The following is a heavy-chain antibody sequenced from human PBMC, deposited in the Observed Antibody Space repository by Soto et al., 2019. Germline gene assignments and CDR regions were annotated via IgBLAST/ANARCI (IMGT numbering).Heavy chain of an antibody. CDR2: ISATGGST. V-gene: IGHV3-23*01. Sequence: GSLRLSCAASGFTFSSYTMSWVRQAPGKGLEWVSGISATGGSTYYADPVEGRFTFSRDNSKNTLYLQMNSLRAEDTAVYYCAKGFIRDCGGDCTVDTWGQGTLVTVSS. D-gene: IGHD2-21*02. J-gene: IGHJ5*02. CDR3: AKGFIRDCGGDCTVDT. CDR1: GFTFSSYT.